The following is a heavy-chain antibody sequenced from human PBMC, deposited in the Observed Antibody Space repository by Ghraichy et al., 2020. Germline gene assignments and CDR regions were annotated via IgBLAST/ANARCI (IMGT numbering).Heavy chain of an antibody. D-gene: IGHD3-22*01. CDR1: GFTFSIYS. V-gene: IGHV3-21*01. J-gene: IGHJ4*02. CDR3: AREGLDSRDY. CDR2: IEDRTSLT. Sequence: GESLNISCTASGFTFSIYSINWVRQPPGQGLEWVSLIEDRTSLTYYADSVKGRFTISRDNTKNSAFLQMNSLRTEDTAVYYCAREGLDSRDYWGQGTLVTVSS.